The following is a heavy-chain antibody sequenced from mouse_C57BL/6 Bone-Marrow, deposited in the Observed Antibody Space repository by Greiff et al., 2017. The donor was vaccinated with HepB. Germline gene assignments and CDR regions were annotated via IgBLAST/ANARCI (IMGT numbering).Heavy chain of an antibody. CDR1: GYAFSSSW. J-gene: IGHJ3*01. Sequence: VKLQQSGPELVKPGASVKISCKASGYAFSSSWMNWVKQRPGKGLEWIGRIYPGDGDTNYNGKFKGKATLTADKSSSTAYMQLSSLTSEDSAVYFCAPGGRFAYWGQGTLVTVSA. CDR2: IYPGDGDT. CDR3: APGGRFAY. V-gene: IGHV1-82*01. D-gene: IGHD4-1*01.